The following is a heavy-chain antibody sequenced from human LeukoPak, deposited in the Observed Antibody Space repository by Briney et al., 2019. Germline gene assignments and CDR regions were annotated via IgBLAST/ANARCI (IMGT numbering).Heavy chain of an antibody. J-gene: IGHJ3*02. CDR3: ARVPPYYYDSSGHKSGDDAFDI. CDR2: ISSSGSTI. V-gene: IGHV3-48*03. CDR1: GFTFSSYE. D-gene: IGHD3-22*01. Sequence: GGSLRLSCAVSGFTFSSYEMHWVRQAPGKGLEWASYISSSGSTIYYADSVKGRFTISRDNAKNSLYLQMNSLRAEDTAVYYCARVPPYYYDSSGHKSGDDAFDIWGQGTMVTVSS.